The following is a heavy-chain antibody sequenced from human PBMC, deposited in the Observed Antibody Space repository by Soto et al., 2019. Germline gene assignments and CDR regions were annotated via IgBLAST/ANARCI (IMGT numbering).Heavy chain of an antibody. CDR1: GGTFSPYT. V-gene: IGHV1-69*08. CDR2: IIPFLGVT. Sequence: QVQLVQSGAEVKKPGSSVKVSCKSSGGTFSPYTVNWVRQAPGQGLAWMGRIIPFLGVTNYAQKFQARVTRTADTSTTTAYIELCGMRFEDTAVYYCARDWESTGSTWSFGAFWGRGTLVTVSS. D-gene: IGHD3-10*01. J-gene: IGHJ4*02. CDR3: ARDWESTGSTWSFGAF.